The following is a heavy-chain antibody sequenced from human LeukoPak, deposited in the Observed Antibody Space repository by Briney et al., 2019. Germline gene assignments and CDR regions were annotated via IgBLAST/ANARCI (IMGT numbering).Heavy chain of an antibody. V-gene: IGHV3-23*01. CDR1: GFTFSGSA. CDR2: TSGSGNTI. D-gene: IGHD2-15*01. Sequence: PGGSLSLSCAASGFTFSGSAMRWVRQAPGKGLEWVSATSGSGNTIYYADSVKGRFTISRDNSRNTVYLQMNSLRADDTAVYYCAKVNCSGGTCYYFDHWGRGTQVTVSS. CDR3: AKVNCSGGTCYYFDH. J-gene: IGHJ4*02.